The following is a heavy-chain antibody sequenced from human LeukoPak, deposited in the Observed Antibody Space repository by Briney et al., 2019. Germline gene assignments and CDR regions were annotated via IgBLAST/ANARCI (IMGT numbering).Heavy chain of an antibody. J-gene: IGHJ3*02. D-gene: IGHD3-10*01. CDR3: AKDNTALSWFGELLYI. CDR2: ISGSGGST. Sequence: GGSLRLSCAASGFTFSSYAMSWVRQTPGKGLEWVSAISGSGGSTYYADSVKGRFTISRDNSKNTLYLQMNSLRAEDTAVYYCAKDNTALSWFGELLYIWGQGTMVTVSS. CDR1: GFTFSSYA. V-gene: IGHV3-23*01.